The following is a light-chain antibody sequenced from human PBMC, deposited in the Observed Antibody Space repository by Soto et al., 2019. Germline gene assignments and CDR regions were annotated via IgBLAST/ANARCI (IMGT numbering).Light chain of an antibody. J-gene: IGKJ1*01. V-gene: IGKV3-20*01. CDR3: QQYGSSPRT. CDR1: QSVTSNY. Sequence: EVVMTQSPATLSVSPGERATLSCRASQSVTSNYLAWYQQKPGQAPRLLIYGVSSRATGVPDRFSGSGSGTDFTLTISRLEAEDFAVYYCQQYGSSPRTFGHGTKVDIK. CDR2: GVS.